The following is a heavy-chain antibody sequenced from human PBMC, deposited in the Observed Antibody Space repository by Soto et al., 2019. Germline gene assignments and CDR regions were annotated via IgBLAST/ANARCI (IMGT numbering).Heavy chain of an antibody. V-gene: IGHV1-46*01. J-gene: IGHJ5*02. CDR1: GYTFTDYR. D-gene: IGHD6-6*01. CDR2: INPSGGST. Sequence: QVQLVQSGVEVKKPGASVKVSCKASGYTFTDYRMIWVRQAPGQGLEWMGIINPSGGSTNYAPNFQGRVTLTRDSFTSTVYMELSNLRSEDTAVYYCARPAGRLANWFDPWGQGTRVTVSS. CDR3: ARPAGRLANWFDP.